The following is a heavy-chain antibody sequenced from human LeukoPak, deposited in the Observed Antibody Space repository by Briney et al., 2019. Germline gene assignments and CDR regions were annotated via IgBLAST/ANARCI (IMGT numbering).Heavy chain of an antibody. CDR1: GYTFTSYD. CDR2: MNPNSGNT. D-gene: IGHD6-13*01. Sequence: GASVKVSCKASGYTFTSYDINWVRQATGQGLEWMGWMNPNSGNTGYAQKFQGRVSMTSNRYISTAYMKLSSLRSEDTAVYYCARGLRREQQLLRAFDDWGQGTLVTVSS. CDR3: ARGLRREQQLLRAFDD. J-gene: IGHJ4*02. V-gene: IGHV1-8*01.